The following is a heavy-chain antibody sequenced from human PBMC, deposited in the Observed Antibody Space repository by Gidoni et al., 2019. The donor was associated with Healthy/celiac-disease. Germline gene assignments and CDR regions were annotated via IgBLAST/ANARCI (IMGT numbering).Heavy chain of an antibody. Sequence: EVQLLESGGGLVQPGGSLRLSCAASGFTFSSYAMSWVRQAPGKGLEWVSAISGSGGSKYDADSVKGRFTISRDNSKNTLYLQMNSLRAEDTAVYYCAKRRYACSSTSCYPFDYWGQGTLVTVSS. CDR2: ISGSGGSK. J-gene: IGHJ4*02. V-gene: IGHV3-23*01. CDR1: GFTFSSYA. CDR3: AKRRYACSSTSCYPFDY. D-gene: IGHD2-2*01.